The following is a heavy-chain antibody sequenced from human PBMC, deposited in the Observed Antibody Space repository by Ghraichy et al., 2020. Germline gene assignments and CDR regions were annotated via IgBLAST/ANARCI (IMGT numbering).Heavy chain of an antibody. CDR1: GFTFSSYA. J-gene: IGHJ4*02. D-gene: IGHD1-26*01. V-gene: IGHV3-23*01. Sequence: GGSLRLSCAASGFTFSSYAMSWVRQAPGKGLEWVSAISGSGGSTYYADSVKGRFTISRDNSKNTLYLQMNSLRAEDTDVYYCAKDRGVGATPGGDYWGQGTLVTVSS. CDR3: AKDRGVGATPGGDY. CDR2: ISGSGGST.